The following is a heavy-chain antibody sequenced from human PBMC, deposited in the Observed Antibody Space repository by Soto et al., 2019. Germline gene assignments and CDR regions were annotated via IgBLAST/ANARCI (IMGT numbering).Heavy chain of an antibody. V-gene: IGHV4-59*12. Sequence: SETLSLTCTVSGGSISSSYWSWIRQPPGKGLEWIGYIYHSGSTKYNPSLKSRVIISVDKSKNQFSLKLSSVTAADTAVYYCARGETQQQRDYWGQGTLVTVSS. D-gene: IGHD6-13*01. CDR2: IYHSGST. J-gene: IGHJ4*02. CDR3: ARGETQQQRDY. CDR1: GGSISSSY.